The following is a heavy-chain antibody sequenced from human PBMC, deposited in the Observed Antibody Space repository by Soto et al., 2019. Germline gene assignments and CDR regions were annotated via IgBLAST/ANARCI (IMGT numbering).Heavy chain of an antibody. Sequence: QITLKESGPTLVKPTQTLTLTCTFSGFSLSTGAVGVGWIRQPPGEALEWLALVYYNDDIRYSPSLKDRPTITKDTSKILVVLTLTNMDLVDTATYFCAHGRSVGSTYYFEYWGQGTLVTVSS. CDR3: AHGRSVGSTYYFEY. J-gene: IGHJ4*02. V-gene: IGHV2-5*01. D-gene: IGHD2-2*03. CDR1: GFSLSTGAVG. CDR2: VYYNDDI.